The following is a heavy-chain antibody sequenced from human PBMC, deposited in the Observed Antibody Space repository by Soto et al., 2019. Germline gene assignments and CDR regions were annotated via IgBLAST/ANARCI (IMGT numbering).Heavy chain of an antibody. D-gene: IGHD5-18*01. V-gene: IGHV1-46*01. CDR1: GGTFSSYA. J-gene: IGHJ4*02. CDR2: INPSGGST. Sequence: GASVKVSCKASGGTFSSYAISWVRQAPGQGLEWMGIINPSGGSTSYAQKFQGRVTMTEDTSTDTAYMELSSLRSEDTAVYYCAAYPLIQLWSKGVFDYWGPGTLVTVSS. CDR3: AAYPLIQLWSKGVFDY.